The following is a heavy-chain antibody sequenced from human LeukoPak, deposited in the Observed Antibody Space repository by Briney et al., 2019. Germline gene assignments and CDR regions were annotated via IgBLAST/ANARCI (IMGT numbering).Heavy chain of an antibody. D-gene: IGHD6-13*01. CDR3: ARIGYSSSLFY. CDR1: GYTFTSYG. V-gene: IGHV1-18*01. CDR2: IISYNGNT. J-gene: IGHJ4*02. Sequence: GASVKVSCKASGYTFTSYGISWVRQAPGQGLEWMGCIISYNGNTNYAQKLPGRVTMTTHPSTSTAYMELRSLRSDDTAVYYCARIGYSSSLFYWGQGTLVTVSS.